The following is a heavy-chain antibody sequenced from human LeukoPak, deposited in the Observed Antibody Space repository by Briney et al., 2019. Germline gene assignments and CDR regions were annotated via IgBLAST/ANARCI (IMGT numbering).Heavy chain of an antibody. CDR3: AKDIVGGGDDY. J-gene: IGHJ4*02. CDR1: GFTFSSYW. V-gene: IGHV3-7*01. Sequence: GGSLRLSCAASGFTFSSYWMSWVRQAPGKGLEWVANIKQDGSEKYYVDSVRGRFTISRDNAKNSIYLQMNSLRVEDTAVYYCAKDIVGGGDDYWGQGTLVIVSS. CDR2: IKQDGSEK. D-gene: IGHD2-21*02.